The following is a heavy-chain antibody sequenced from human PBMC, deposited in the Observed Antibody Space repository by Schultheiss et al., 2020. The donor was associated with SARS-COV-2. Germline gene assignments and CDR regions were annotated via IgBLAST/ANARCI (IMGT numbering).Heavy chain of an antibody. CDR1: GGSISSSSYY. D-gene: IGHD6-19*01. Sequence: SQTLSLTCTVSGGSISSSSYYWGWIRQPPGKGLEWIGSIYHSGSTNYNPSLKSRVTMSVDTSKNQFSLKLSSVTAADTAVYYCATVSSGWYFGFDYWGQGTLVTVSS. V-gene: IGHV4-39*01. CDR2: IYHSGST. J-gene: IGHJ4*02. CDR3: ATVSSGWYFGFDY.